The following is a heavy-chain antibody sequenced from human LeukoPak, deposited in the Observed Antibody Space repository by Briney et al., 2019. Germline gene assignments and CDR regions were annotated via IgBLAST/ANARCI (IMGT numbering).Heavy chain of an antibody. CDR2: IRSSSNAV. CDR3: ARASRSGSPPQ. CDR1: GFTFSSYS. J-gene: IGHJ4*02. D-gene: IGHD2-15*01. V-gene: IGHV3-48*01. Sequence: GGSPRLSCAASGFTFSSYSLSWVRQAPGKGLEWVSYIRSSSNAVYYADSVKGRFTISRDDVKNSLYLQMNSLRAEDTAVYYCARASRSGSPPQWGQGTLVTVSS.